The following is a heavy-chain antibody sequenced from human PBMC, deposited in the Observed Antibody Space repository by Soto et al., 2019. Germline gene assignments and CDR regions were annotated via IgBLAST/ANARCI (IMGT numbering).Heavy chain of an antibody. CDR2: IYWDDDK. J-gene: IGHJ4*02. D-gene: IGHD3-3*01. V-gene: IGHV2-5*02. Sequence: QITLKESGPTVVKPTETLTLTCTFSGFSLTTSGVGVGWVRQSPGKAPEWLALIYWDDDKRYSTSLNSRLIITKDTRKNQVVLTMANVDPADTATYYCAHRVLRTVFGLVTTTAIYFDFWGPGTPVVVSS. CDR1: GFSLTTSGVG. CDR3: AHRVLRTVFGLVTTTAIYFDF.